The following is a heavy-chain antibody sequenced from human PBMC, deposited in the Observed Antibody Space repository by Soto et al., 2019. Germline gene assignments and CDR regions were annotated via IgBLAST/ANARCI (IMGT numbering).Heavy chain of an antibody. CDR1: GGSISSGGYY. V-gene: IGHV4-31*03. CDR2: IYYSGST. Sequence: SETLSLTCSVSGGSISSGGYYWSWIRQHPGKGLEWIGYIYYSGSTYYNPSLKSRLTISVDTSKNQFSLKLSSVTAADTAVYYCARQLYGDYDGLFGYYMDVWGKGTTVTVSS. CDR3: ARQLYGDYDGLFGYYMDV. D-gene: IGHD4-17*01. J-gene: IGHJ6*03.